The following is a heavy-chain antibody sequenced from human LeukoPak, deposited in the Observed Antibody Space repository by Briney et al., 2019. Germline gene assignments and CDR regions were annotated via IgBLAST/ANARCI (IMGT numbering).Heavy chain of an antibody. CDR2: IYYSGST. D-gene: IGHD3-22*01. J-gene: IGHJ4*02. CDR3: ARGGDYYDSSGNQAFDY. CDR1: GDSISSYY. V-gene: IGHV4-59*01. Sequence: SETLSLTCTVSGDSISSYYWSWIRQPPGKGLEWIGYIYYSGSTNYNPSLKSRVTISVDTSKNQFSLKLRSVTAADTAVYYCARGGDYYDSSGNQAFDYWGQGTLVTVSS.